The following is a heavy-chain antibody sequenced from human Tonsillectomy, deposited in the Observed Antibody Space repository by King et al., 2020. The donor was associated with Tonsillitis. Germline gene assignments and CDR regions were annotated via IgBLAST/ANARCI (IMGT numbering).Heavy chain of an antibody. Sequence: VQLVESGGGLVQPGGSLRLSCAASGFTFRSYAMSWVRQAPGKGLEWVSTISGGDGSTYYADSVKGRFTISRDNSKNTLYLQMNSLRVEDTAVYYCAKGYDFWSGYYAVGIWGQGTMVTVSS. V-gene: IGHV3-23*04. J-gene: IGHJ3*02. CDR2: ISGGDGST. D-gene: IGHD3-3*01. CDR3: AKGYDFWSGYYAVGI. CDR1: GFTFRSYA.